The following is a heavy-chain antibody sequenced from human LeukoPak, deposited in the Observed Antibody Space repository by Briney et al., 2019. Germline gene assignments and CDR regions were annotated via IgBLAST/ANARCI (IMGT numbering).Heavy chain of an antibody. J-gene: IGHJ4*02. Sequence: PGGSLRLSCAASGFTFSSYWMSWVRQAPGKGLERVANIKQDGSEKYYVDSVRGRLTISRDNAKNSLHLQMNSLRAEDTAVYCCASVGETYYDILTGYFPLGYWGQGTLVTVSS. D-gene: IGHD3-9*01. V-gene: IGHV3-7*01. CDR3: ASVGETYYDILTGYFPLGY. CDR2: IKQDGSEK. CDR1: GFTFSSYW.